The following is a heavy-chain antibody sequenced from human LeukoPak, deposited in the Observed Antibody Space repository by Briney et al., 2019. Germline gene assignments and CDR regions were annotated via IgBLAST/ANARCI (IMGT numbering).Heavy chain of an antibody. CDR3: ARIRYGYVVPDY. J-gene: IGHJ4*02. CDR1: GYSISSGYY. Sequence: SETLSLTCTVSGYSISSGYYWGWIRQPPGKGLEWIGSIYHSGSTYYNPSLKSRVTISVDTSKNQFSLKLSSVTAADTAVYYCARIRYGYVVPDYWGQGTLVTVSS. CDR2: IYHSGST. D-gene: IGHD5-18*01. V-gene: IGHV4-38-2*02.